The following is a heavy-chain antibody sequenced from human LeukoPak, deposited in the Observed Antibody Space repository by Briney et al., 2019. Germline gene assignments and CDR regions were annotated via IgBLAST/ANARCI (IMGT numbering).Heavy chain of an antibody. J-gene: IGHJ4*02. CDR2: ISGSGDST. CDR1: GGSISDYY. D-gene: IGHD6-13*01. CDR3: AKTRPLDSSSWSHGDY. V-gene: IGHV3-23*01. Sequence: PSETLSLTCTVSGGSISDYYWSWIRQAPGKGLEWVSAISGSGDSTYYGDSVKGRFTISRDNSKNTLYLQMNSLRAEDTAVYYCAKTRPLDSSSWSHGDYWGQGTLVTVSS.